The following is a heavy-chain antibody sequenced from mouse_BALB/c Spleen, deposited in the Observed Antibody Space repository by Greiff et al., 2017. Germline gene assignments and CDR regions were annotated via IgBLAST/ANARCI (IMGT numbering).Heavy chain of an antibody. CDR2: INPNNGGT. CDR3: ARKGFDYYGSSYFAY. J-gene: IGHJ3*01. D-gene: IGHD1-1*01. V-gene: IGHV1-18*01. CDR1: GYTFTDYN. Sequence: EVQLQQSGPELVKPGASVKIPCKASGYTFTDYNMDWVKQSHGKSLEWIGDINPNNGGTIYNQKFKGKATLTVDKSSSTAYMELRSLTSEDTAVYYCARKGFDYYGSSYFAYWGQGTLVTVSA.